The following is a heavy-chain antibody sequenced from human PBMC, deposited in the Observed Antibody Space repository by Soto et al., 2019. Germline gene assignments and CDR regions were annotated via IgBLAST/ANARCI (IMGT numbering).Heavy chain of an antibody. V-gene: IGHV1-69*01. CDR1: GGTFSSYA. D-gene: IGHD5-18*01. CDR2: IIPIFGTA. J-gene: IGHJ6*02. Sequence: QVQLVQSGAEVKKPGSSVKVSCKASGGTFSSYAISWVRQAPGQGLEWMGGIIPIFGTANYAQKFQGTVTITADESKSTAYMELISLRTEDTAVYYCARDRWIQIWSPGYYYGMDLWGQGTTVTVSS. CDR3: ARDRWIQIWSPGYYYGMDL.